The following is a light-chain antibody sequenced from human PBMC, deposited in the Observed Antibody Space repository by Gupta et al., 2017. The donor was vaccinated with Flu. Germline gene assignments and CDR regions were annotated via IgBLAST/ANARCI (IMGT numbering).Light chain of an antibody. J-gene: IGKJ5*01. V-gene: IGKV3-20*01. CDR3: QQYDSSPGT. CDR2: GAS. Sequence: DIVLTQSPGTLSLSPGERATLSCRASQSVRRGFLAWYQHKAAQPPRLLIYGASSRATGIPDRFSGSGSGTDFTLTISRLEPEDFAVYYCQQYDSSPGTFGQGTRVEIK. CDR1: QSVRRGF.